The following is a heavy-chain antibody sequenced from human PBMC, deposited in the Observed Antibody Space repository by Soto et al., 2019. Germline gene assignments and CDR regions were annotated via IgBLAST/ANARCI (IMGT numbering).Heavy chain of an antibody. J-gene: IGHJ5*02. CDR1: GFTFSDSW. Sequence: GGSLRLSCTASGFTFSDSWMSWVRQAPGKGLEWVARIKPDESEKKYADSVKGRFSISRDNAKNSMYLQMDSLRGEDTAVYYCVRGGSNYASWGQGTLVTVSS. CDR2: IKPDESEK. CDR3: VRGGSNYAS. V-gene: IGHV3-7*01. D-gene: IGHD4-4*01.